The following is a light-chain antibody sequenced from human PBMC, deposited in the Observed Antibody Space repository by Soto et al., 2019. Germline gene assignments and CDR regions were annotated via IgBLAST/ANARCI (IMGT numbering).Light chain of an antibody. J-gene: IGKJ5*01. CDR1: QDITSY. CDR2: GAT. V-gene: IGKV1-12*01. Sequence: DIQMTQSPSAVSSSVGDRVTITCRTSQDITSYLVWFQQKPGKVPERLIYGATNLQSGVPARFSGSGSGTDFTLSINSLQPEDFATFYCQQAYSFPITFGQGTRLEIK. CDR3: QQAYSFPIT.